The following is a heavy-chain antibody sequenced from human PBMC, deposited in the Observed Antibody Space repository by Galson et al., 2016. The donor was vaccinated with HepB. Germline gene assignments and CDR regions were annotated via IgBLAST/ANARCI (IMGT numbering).Heavy chain of an antibody. CDR2: IYPGDSDT. CDR3: ARYFYDRSGHSPGYYGMDV. Sequence: QSGAEVKKPGESLKISCKGSGYSLTNYWIGWVRQMPGKGLEWMGIIYPGDSDTRSSPSFQGQVTISADKSLNTAYLQWSSLKASDTAMYYCARYFYDRSGHSPGYYGMDVWGQGTTVTVSS. V-gene: IGHV5-51*01. J-gene: IGHJ6*02. D-gene: IGHD3-22*01. CDR1: GYSLTNYW.